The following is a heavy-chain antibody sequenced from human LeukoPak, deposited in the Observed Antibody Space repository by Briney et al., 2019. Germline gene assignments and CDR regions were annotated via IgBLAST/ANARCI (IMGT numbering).Heavy chain of an antibody. J-gene: IGHJ4*02. D-gene: IGHD3-22*01. Sequence: ASVKVSCKASGYTFTGYYMHWVRQAPGQGLEWMGWINPNSGGTNYAQKFQGRVTMTRGTSISTAYMELSRLRSDDTAVYYCARGAPSYYDSSGGDYWGQGTLVTVSS. CDR1: GYTFTGYY. V-gene: IGHV1-2*02. CDR3: ARGAPSYYDSSGGDY. CDR2: INPNSGGT.